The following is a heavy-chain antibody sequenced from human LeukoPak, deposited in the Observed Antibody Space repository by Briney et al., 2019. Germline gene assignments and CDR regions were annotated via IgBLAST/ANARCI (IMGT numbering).Heavy chain of an antibody. V-gene: IGHV1-8*01. J-gene: IGHJ4*02. CDR3: ARGIRGRRTFDY. CDR1: GYTFTSYD. D-gene: IGHD3-16*01. CDR2: MNPNSGNT. Sequence: ASVKVSCKASGYTFTSYDINWVRQATGRGLEWMGWMNPNSGNTGYAQKFQGRVTMTRNTSISTAYMELSSLRSEDTAVYYCARGIRGRRTFDYWGQGTLVTVSS.